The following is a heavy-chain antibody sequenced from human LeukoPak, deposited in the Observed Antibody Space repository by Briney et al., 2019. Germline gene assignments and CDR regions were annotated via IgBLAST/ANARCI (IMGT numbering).Heavy chain of an antibody. V-gene: IGHV3-7*01. D-gene: IGHD5-24*01. CDR2: IKGDGSEK. J-gene: IGHJ5*02. Sequence: GGSLRLSCAASGFTFSSYWMRWVRLAPGKGLEWVANIKGDGSEKWYADSVKGRFTISRDNAQNSVHLQMNSLRAEDTAVYHCARDAYRSRWLHPWGQGTLVTVTS. CDR1: GFTFSSYW. CDR3: ARDAYRSRWLHP.